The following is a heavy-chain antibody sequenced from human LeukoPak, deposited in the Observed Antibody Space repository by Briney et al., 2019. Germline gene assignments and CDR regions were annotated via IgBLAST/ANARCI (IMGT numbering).Heavy chain of an antibody. Sequence: ASVKVSCKASGYTFTNYGVSWVRQAPGQGLEWMGWINAYNGDTHYAQNLQGRLTMTTDTSTSMAFMELRSLRPDDTAVYFCARWGLVAPGTYYYYYMDVWGRVTTVTVSS. CDR3: ARWGLVAPGTYYYYYMDV. D-gene: IGHD2-2*01. CDR2: INAYNGDT. V-gene: IGHV1-18*01. J-gene: IGHJ6*03. CDR1: GYTFTNYG.